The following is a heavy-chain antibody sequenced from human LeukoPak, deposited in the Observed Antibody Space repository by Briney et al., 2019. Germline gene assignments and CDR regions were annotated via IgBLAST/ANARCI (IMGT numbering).Heavy chain of an antibody. CDR3: AKDQYSSSYYYDY. D-gene: IGHD6-6*01. J-gene: IGHJ4*02. V-gene: IGHV3-30*02. Sequence: GESLRLSYAASGFTFSSYGMHWVRQAPGKGLEWVAFIRYDGSNKYYADSVKGRFTISRDNSKNTLYLQMNSLRAEDTAVYYCAKDQYSSSYYYDYWGQGTLVTVSS. CDR1: GFTFSSYG. CDR2: IRYDGSNK.